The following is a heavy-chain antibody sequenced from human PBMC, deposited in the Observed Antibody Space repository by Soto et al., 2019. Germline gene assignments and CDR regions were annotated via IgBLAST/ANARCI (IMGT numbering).Heavy chain of an antibody. CDR3: ARDRAHSQQWLDYYYYGMDV. CDR2: ISAYKDKT. CDR1: GYTFTSYG. Sequence: ASVKVSCKASGYTFTSYGISWVRQAPGQGLKRIVWISAYKDKTNYAKKLKGRVTMTTNTSTSTAYMELRSLRSDDTAVYYCARDRAHSQQWLDYYYYGMDVWGQGTTVTVSS. V-gene: IGHV1-18*01. J-gene: IGHJ6*02. D-gene: IGHD6-19*01.